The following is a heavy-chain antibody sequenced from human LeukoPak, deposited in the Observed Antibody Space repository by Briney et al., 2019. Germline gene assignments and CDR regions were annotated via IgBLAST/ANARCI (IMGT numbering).Heavy chain of an antibody. CDR3: ARFYANYFDP. Sequence: SQTLSLTCSVSGGSVSSGTYYWSWIRQPAGKGLGWIGRIYSSGSTDYNASLKSRVTISVDTSKNQFSLKLSSVTAADTAVYYCARFYANYFDPWGQGTRVTVSS. CDR2: IYSSGST. J-gene: IGHJ5*02. CDR1: GGSVSSGTYY. D-gene: IGHD4/OR15-4a*01. V-gene: IGHV4-61*02.